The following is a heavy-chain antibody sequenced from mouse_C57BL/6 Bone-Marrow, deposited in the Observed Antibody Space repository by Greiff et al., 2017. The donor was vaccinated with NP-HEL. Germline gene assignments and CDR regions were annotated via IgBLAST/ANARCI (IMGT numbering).Heavy chain of an antibody. CDR3: ARGELLRSWFAY. CDR1: GYTFTSYW. J-gene: IGHJ3*01. V-gene: IGHV1-64*01. D-gene: IGHD1-1*01. Sequence: QVQLQQPGAELVKPGASVKLSCKASGYTFTSYWMHWVKQRPGQGLEWIGMIHPNSGSTNYNEKFKSKATLTVDKSSSTGYMQLSRLTYEDSAVYYCARGELLRSWFAYWGQGTLVTVSA. CDR2: IHPNSGST.